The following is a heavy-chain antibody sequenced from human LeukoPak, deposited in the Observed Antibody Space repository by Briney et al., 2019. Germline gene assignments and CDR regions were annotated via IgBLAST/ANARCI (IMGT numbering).Heavy chain of an antibody. V-gene: IGHV3-23*01. D-gene: IGHD3-22*01. J-gene: IGHJ6*02. CDR1: GFTFSSYA. CDR2: ISGSGGST. Sequence: GGSLRLSCAASGFTFSSYAMSWVRQAPGKGLEWVSAISGSGGSTYYADSVKGRFTISRDNSKNTLYLQMNSLRAEDTAVYYCAKDRPSYDSSGYYLAYYYGMDVWGQGTTVTVSS. CDR3: AKDRPSYDSSGYYLAYYYGMDV.